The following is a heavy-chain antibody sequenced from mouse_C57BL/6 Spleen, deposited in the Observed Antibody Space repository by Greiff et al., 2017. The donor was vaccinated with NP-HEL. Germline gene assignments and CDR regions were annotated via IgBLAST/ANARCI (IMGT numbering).Heavy chain of an antibody. CDR3: ARGGVYYDYDAWFAY. Sequence: QVQLKQPGTELVKPGASVKLSCKASGYTFTSYWMHWVKQSPGQGLEWIGNINPSNGGTNYNEKFKSKATLTVDKSSSTAYMQLSSLTSEDSAVYYCARGGVYYDYDAWFAYWGQGTQVTVSA. CDR1: GYTFTSYW. V-gene: IGHV1-53*01. CDR2: INPSNGGT. D-gene: IGHD2-4*01. J-gene: IGHJ3*01.